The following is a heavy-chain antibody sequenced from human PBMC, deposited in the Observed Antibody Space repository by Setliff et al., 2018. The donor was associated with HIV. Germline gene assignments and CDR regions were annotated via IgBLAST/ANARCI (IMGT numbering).Heavy chain of an antibody. CDR1: GYTFTSYY. CDR2: VIPSTGDT. D-gene: IGHD2-15*01. CDR3: VREARGGYFDY. Sequence: ASVKVSCKASGYTFTSYYIHWVRQAPGQGLEWMGTVIPSTGDTNYAQNFQGRVTMTRDTSTNTVYMDLSSLKSEDTAVYYCVREARGGYFDYWGQGTLVTVSS. J-gene: IGHJ4*02. V-gene: IGHV1-46*01.